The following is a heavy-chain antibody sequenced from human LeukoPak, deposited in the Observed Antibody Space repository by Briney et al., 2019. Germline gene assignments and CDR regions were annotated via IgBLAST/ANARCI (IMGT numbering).Heavy chain of an antibody. CDR3: ARVPTGDYYYYYMDV. V-gene: IGHV1-8*03. CDR2: ISAYNGNT. CDR1: GYTFTSYD. J-gene: IGHJ6*03. D-gene: IGHD4-17*01. Sequence: ASVKVSCKASGYTFTSYDINWVRQAPGQGLEWMGWISAYNGNTNYAQKFQGRVTITRNTSISTAYMELSSLRSEDTAVYYCARVPTGDYYYYYMDVWGKGTTVTVSS.